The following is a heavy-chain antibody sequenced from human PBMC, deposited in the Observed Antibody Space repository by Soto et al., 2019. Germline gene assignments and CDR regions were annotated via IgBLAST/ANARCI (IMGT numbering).Heavy chain of an antibody. D-gene: IGHD6-19*01. CDR3: ARGRQRWPQGYLDY. Sequence: QVQLVESGGGVVQPGRSLRLSCAASGFILSNYGMHWVRQAPGKGLEWVAVIWSDGINKYYIESVKGRFTISREGSKNTLDLQMNTLRAEDTAVYYCARGRQRWPQGYLDYWGQGTLVTVSS. J-gene: IGHJ4*02. V-gene: IGHV3-33*01. CDR2: IWSDGINK. CDR1: GFILSNYG.